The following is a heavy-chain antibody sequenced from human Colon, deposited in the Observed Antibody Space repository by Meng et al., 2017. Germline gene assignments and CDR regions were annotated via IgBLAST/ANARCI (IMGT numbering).Heavy chain of an antibody. Sequence: VQRQESGPGLVRPSETLSLTCNASGGSVSSASYYWSWIRQPPGKGLEWIGLIHYSGSRNYNPSLKSRVTMSVDTSKNQVSLRLTSVTAADTAVYYCARRDGSNKLYYWGQGTLVTVSS. J-gene: IGHJ4*02. D-gene: IGHD5-24*01. V-gene: IGHV4-61*01. CDR1: GGSVSSASYY. CDR3: ARRDGSNKLYY. CDR2: IHYSGSR.